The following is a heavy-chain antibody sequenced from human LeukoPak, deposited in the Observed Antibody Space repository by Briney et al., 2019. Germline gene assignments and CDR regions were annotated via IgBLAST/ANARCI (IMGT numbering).Heavy chain of an antibody. CDR2: IYTSGST. CDR1: GGSISSGSYY. J-gene: IGHJ5*02. Sequence: SETLSLTCTVSGGSISSGSYYWSWIRQPAGTGLEWIGRIYTSGSTNYNPSLKSRVTISVDTSKNQFSLKLSSVTAADTAVYYCARAPGGWNYDSSGNWFDPWGQGTLVTVSS. V-gene: IGHV4-61*02. CDR3: ARAPGGWNYDSSGNWFDP. D-gene: IGHD3-22*01.